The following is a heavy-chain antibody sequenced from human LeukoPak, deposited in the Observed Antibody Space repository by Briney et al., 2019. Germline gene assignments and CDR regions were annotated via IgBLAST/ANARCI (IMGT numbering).Heavy chain of an antibody. CDR3: ARDGSLPDY. CDR2: INSDGTT. J-gene: IGHJ4*02. V-gene: IGHV3-74*01. Sequence: GGSLRLSCAASGFTFSSYWMHWVRQVPGKGLVWVSRINSDGTTSYADSVKGRFTISRNNAKNALYLQMNNLRVEDTAVYYCARDGSLPDYWGQGTLVTVSS. CDR1: GFTFSSYW.